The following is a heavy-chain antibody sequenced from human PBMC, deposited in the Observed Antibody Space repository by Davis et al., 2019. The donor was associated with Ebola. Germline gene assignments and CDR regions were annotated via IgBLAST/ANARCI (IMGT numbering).Heavy chain of an antibody. CDR3: ANLEWVNPDY. CDR1: GFTFSRYA. Sequence: PGGSLRLSCAASGFTFSRYAMHWVRQAPGKGLEWVAAIAYDQSTKYYADSVKGRFTISRDNARNSLYLQMNSLRAEDTAVYYCANLEWVNPDYWGQGVLVTVSS. CDR2: IAYDQSTK. V-gene: IGHV3-30-3*01. D-gene: IGHD3-3*01. J-gene: IGHJ4*02.